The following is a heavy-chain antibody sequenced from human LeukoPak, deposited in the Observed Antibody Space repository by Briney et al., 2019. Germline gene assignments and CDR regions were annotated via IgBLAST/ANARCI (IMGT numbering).Heavy chain of an antibody. Sequence: GGSLSLSCAVSGFTFSSYAMSWVRQAPGTGLEWVTDISGSTLATYYVDSVKGRFTISRDNSKNTLYLQMNSLKAEDTAVYYCARLTGASGSGYWGQGTLVTVSS. CDR1: GFTFSSYA. CDR3: ARLTGASGSGY. CDR2: ISGSTLAT. D-gene: IGHD2-8*02. V-gene: IGHV3-23*01. J-gene: IGHJ4*02.